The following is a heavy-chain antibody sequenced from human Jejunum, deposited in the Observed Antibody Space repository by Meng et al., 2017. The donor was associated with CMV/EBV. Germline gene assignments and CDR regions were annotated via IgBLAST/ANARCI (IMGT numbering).Heavy chain of an antibody. CDR1: GYTCSDYG. V-gene: IGHV1-18*01. J-gene: IGHJ4*02. D-gene: IGHD3-3*01. CDR2: VNGDYAYP. Sequence: KASGYTCSDYGIGWVRQAPGQGFEWLGRVNGDYAYPNDAQKFQGRITMTTDTSTSTAYMELRSLRYDDTAIYYCARDLFVQSLGMDYWGQGTLVTVSS. CDR3: ARDLFVQSLGMDY.